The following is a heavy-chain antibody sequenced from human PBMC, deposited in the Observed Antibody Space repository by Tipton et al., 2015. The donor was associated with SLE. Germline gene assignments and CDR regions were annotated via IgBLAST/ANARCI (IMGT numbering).Heavy chain of an antibody. J-gene: IGHJ4*02. V-gene: IGHV4-59*08. CDR3: ARHFPRPVNDQYCFDY. Sequence: TLSLTCTVSGGSIDTYHWSWVRQPPGKGLEWIGYIYYSGSTNYNPSLMSRVSISVDTSKNQFSLKLRSVTAADTAIYFCARHFPRPVNDQYCFDYWGQGTLVTVSS. CDR1: GGSIDTYH. D-gene: IGHD4-11*01. CDR2: IYYSGST.